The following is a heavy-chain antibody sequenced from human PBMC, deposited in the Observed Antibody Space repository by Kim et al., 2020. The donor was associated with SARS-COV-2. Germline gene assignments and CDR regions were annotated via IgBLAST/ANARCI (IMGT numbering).Heavy chain of an antibody. CDR2: ISGSGGST. D-gene: IGHD3-22*01. CDR1: GFTFSSYA. V-gene: IGHV3-23*01. CDR3: ARYYYDSSGYYPHPDYYYYGMDV. Sequence: GGSLRLSCAASGFTFSSYAMSWVRQAPGKGLEWVSAISGSGGSTYYADSVKGRFTISRDNSKNTLYLQMNSLRAEDTAVYYCARYYYDSSGYYPHPDYYYYGMDVWGQGTTVTVSS. J-gene: IGHJ6*02.